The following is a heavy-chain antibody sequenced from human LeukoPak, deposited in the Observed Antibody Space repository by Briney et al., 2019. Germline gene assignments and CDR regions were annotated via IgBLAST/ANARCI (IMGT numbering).Heavy chain of an antibody. V-gene: IGHV1-24*01. CDR3: ATPTSLCGSYCAFDI. D-gene: IGHD1-26*01. Sequence: ASVKVSCKVSGYTLTELSMHWVRQAPGKGLEWMGGFDPEDDETIYAQEFQGRVTMTEDTSTDTAYMELSSLRSEDTAVYYCATPTSLCGSYCAFDIWGQGTMVTVSS. CDR2: FDPEDDET. CDR1: GYTLTELS. J-gene: IGHJ3*02.